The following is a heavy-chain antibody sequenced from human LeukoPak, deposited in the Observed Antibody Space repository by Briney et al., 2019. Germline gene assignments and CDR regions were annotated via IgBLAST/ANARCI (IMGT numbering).Heavy chain of an antibody. CDR3: ARENPSIATSVSTPRFDP. Sequence: SETLSLTCTVSGDSIGSNSYYWGWIRQPPGKGLEWIGSIYYSGSTYYNPSLKSRVTISVDTSKNQFSLKLSSVTAADTAMYYCARENPSIATSVSTPRFDPWGQGTLVTVSS. D-gene: IGHD6-13*01. CDR2: IYYSGST. J-gene: IGHJ5*02. CDR1: GDSIGSNSYY. V-gene: IGHV4-39*07.